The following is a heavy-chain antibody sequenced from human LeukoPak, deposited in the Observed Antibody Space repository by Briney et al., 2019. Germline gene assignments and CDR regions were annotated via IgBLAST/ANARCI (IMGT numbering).Heavy chain of an antibody. Sequence: SETLSLTCAVYGGSFSRYYWSWIRQPPGKGLEWIGEINHSGSSKYNPSLKSRVTISVDTSKNQFSVKLRSVTAADTAVYYCARNYDILTPIAFDIWGQGTMVTVSS. J-gene: IGHJ3*02. D-gene: IGHD3-9*01. CDR3: ARNYDILTPIAFDI. CDR2: INHSGSS. CDR1: GGSFSRYY. V-gene: IGHV4-34*01.